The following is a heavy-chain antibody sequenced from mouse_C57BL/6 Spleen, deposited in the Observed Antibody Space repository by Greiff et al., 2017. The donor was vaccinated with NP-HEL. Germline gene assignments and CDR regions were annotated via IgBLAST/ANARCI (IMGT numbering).Heavy chain of an antibody. CDR1: GYTFTSYN. V-gene: IGHV1-12*01. J-gene: IGHJ4*01. CDR2: FYPGNGDT. D-gene: IGHD1-1*01. CDR3: ARGDYGSSYYAMDY. Sequence: LQQSGAELVRPGASVKMSCKASGYTFTSYNMHWVKQTPRQGLEWIGAFYPGNGDTSYNQKFKGKATLTVDKSSSTAYMQLSSLTSEDSAVYFCARGDYGSSYYAMDYWGQGTSVTVSS.